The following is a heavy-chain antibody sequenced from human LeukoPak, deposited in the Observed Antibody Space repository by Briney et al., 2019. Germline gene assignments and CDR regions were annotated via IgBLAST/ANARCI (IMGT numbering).Heavy chain of an antibody. V-gene: IGHV4-39*07. CDR2: IYHSGST. CDR1: GGSISSSSYY. CDR3: ALAFYYDSSGYQFDAFDI. J-gene: IGHJ3*02. Sequence: PSETLSLTCTVSGGSISSSSYYWGLIRQPPGKGLEWIGSIYHSGSTYYNPSLKSRVTISVDTSKNQFSLKLSSVTAADTAVYYCALAFYYDSSGYQFDAFDIWGQGTMVTVSS. D-gene: IGHD3-22*01.